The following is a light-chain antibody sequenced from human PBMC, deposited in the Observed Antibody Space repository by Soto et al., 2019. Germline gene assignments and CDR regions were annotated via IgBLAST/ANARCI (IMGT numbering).Light chain of an antibody. CDR3: QQGYSTPPWT. CDR1: QSINNE. CDR2: AAS. V-gene: IGKV1-39*01. Sequence: IQMTQSPSSLSASVGDRVTITCRASQSINNELNWYQQTPGKAPKLLIYAASTLQSGVPSRFSGSGSGTDFTLTISSLQPEDFAVFYCQQGYSTPPWTFGQGTKVEI. J-gene: IGKJ1*01.